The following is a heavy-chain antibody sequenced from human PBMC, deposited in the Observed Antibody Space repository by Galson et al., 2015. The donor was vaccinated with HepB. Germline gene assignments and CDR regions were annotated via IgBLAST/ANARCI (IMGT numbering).Heavy chain of an antibody. CDR3: ARDLHLGAAAGTGVKYYFDY. CDR1: GGSFSGYY. D-gene: IGHD6-13*01. CDR2: INHSGST. J-gene: IGHJ4*02. Sequence: QVQLQESGPGLVKPSETLSLTCAVYGGSFSGYYWSWIRQPPGKGLERIGEINHSGSTNYNPSLKSRVTISVDKSKTQFSLKLSSVTAADTAVYYCARDLHLGAAAGTGVKYYFDYWGQGTLVTVSS. V-gene: IGHV4-34*10.